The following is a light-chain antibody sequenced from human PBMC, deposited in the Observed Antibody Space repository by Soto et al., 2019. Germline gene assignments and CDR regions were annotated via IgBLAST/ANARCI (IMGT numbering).Light chain of an antibody. J-gene: IGLJ2*01. CDR2: LEGSGSY. Sequence: QSVLTQSSSASASLGSSVKLTCTRSRGHSSYIIAWHQQQPGKAPRYLMMLEGSGSYNTGSVAPERFSGSSAGADRYLTISNHQSEDEADYYWENEDSNPHVVFGGGTKLTVL. CDR3: ENEDSNPHVV. V-gene: IGLV4-60*03. CDR1: RGHSSYI.